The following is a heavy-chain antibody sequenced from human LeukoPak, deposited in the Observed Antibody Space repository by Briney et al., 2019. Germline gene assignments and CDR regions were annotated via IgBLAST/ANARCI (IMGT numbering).Heavy chain of an antibody. CDR2: IYTSGST. CDR3: ARGVSPDKIWFGELRYYYYMDV. D-gene: IGHD3-10*01. CDR1: GGSFSSYY. Sequence: SETLSLTCTVSGGSFSSYYWSWIRQPAGKGLEWIGRIYTSGSTNYNPSLKSRVTMSVDTSKNQFSLKLSSVTAADTAVYYCARGVSPDKIWFGELRYYYYMDVWGKGTTVTVSS. V-gene: IGHV4-4*07. J-gene: IGHJ6*03.